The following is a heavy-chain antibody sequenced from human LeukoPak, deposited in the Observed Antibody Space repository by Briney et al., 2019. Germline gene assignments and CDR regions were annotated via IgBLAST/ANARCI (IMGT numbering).Heavy chain of an antibody. D-gene: IGHD1-14*01. CDR1: GFTFSSYS. Sequence: GGSLRLSCAASGFTFSSYSLNWVRQAPGKGLEWVSYISSSGDTMYYADSVKGRFTISRDNSKNTVFLQMNTLRTEDTAVYFCAKDKPIDYWGQGTLVTVSS. CDR2: ISSSGDTM. J-gene: IGHJ4*02. V-gene: IGHV3-48*01. CDR3: AKDKPIDY.